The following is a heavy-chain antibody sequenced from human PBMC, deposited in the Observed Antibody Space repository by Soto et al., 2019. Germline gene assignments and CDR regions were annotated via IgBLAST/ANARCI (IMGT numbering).Heavy chain of an antibody. V-gene: IGHV3-23*01. Sequence: GGSLRLSCAASGFTFSSYAMHWVRQVPGKGLEWAAGISSGGGHTNYADSVKGRFTISRDNSKNTLYLQMNSLRAEDTAVYYCARPLLGATAVGYYYYGMDVWGQGTTVTVSS. J-gene: IGHJ6*02. D-gene: IGHD1-26*01. CDR1: GFTFSSYA. CDR2: ISSGGGHT. CDR3: ARPLLGATAVGYYYYGMDV.